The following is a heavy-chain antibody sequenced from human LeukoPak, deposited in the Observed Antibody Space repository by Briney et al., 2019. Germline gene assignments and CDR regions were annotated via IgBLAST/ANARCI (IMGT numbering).Heavy chain of an antibody. CDR1: GFTFSSYG. CDR3: ASEPYYYDSSGYTPGGY. Sequence: GGSLRLSCAASGFTFSSYGMHWVRQAPGTGLEWVAFIRYDGSNKYYADSVKGRFTISRDNSKNTLYLQMNSLRAEDTAVYYCASEPYYYDSSGYTPGGYWGQGTLVTVSS. CDR2: IRYDGSNK. D-gene: IGHD3-22*01. J-gene: IGHJ4*02. V-gene: IGHV3-30*02.